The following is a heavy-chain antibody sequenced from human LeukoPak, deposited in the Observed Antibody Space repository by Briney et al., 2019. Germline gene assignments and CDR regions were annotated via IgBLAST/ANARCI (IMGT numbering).Heavy chain of an antibody. CDR1: GFTFSSYS. J-gene: IGHJ4*02. CDR3: ARGPPHDY. V-gene: IGHV3-21*01. CDR2: MSSSRSYI. Sequence: TGGSLRLSCAASGFTFSSYSMNWVRQAPGKGLEWVSSMSSSRSYIYYADSLKGRFTISRDNAKNSLYLQMNSLRAEDTAVYYCARGPPHDYWGQGTLVTVSS.